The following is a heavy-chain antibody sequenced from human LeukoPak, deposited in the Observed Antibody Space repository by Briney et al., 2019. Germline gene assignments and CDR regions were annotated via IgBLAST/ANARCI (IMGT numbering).Heavy chain of an antibody. D-gene: IGHD6-13*01. Sequence: ASVKVSCKASGYTFTGYYMHWVRQAPGQGLEWMGWINPNSGGTNYAQKFQGRVTITRNTSISTAYMELSSLRSEDTAVYYCARGPVYSSSWQVFDYWGQGTLVTVSS. J-gene: IGHJ4*02. V-gene: IGHV1-2*02. CDR3: ARGPVYSSSWQVFDY. CDR1: GYTFTGYY. CDR2: INPNSGGT.